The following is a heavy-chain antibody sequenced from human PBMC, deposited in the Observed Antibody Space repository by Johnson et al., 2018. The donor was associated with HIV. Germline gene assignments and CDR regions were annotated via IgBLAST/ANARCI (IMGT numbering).Heavy chain of an antibody. CDR1: GFTFSSYA. D-gene: IGHD3-22*01. CDR3: ASQIYDYDSGGYSGVFDI. CDR2: ISYDGRNR. V-gene: IGHV3-30*04. J-gene: IGHJ3*02. Sequence: QVQLVESGGGVVQPGRSLRLSCAASGFTFSSYAMHWVRQAPGKGLEWVAVISYDGRNRYYTESVKGRFTISRDNSENPLYLQMNSLRAEDTAVYYCASQIYDYDSGGYSGVFDIWGQGTMVTVSS.